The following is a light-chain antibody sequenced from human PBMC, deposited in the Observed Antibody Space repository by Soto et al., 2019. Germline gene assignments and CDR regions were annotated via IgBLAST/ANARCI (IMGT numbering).Light chain of an antibody. V-gene: IGKV3-20*01. CDR2: GAS. J-gene: IGKJ4*01. CDR1: QSVSSNS. Sequence: ENVLTQSPGTLSLSPGERATLSCRAGQSVSSNSLAWYQHKPGQAPRLLIYGASSRATGIPDRFSGSGSVTDFTLTISRLEPEDFAVYYCQQYCRSPLTFGGGTKVEIK. CDR3: QQYCRSPLT.